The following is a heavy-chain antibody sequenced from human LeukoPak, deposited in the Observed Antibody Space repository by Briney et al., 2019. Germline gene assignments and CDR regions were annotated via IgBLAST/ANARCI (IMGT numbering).Heavy chain of an antibody. CDR2: INHSGST. Sequence: SETLSLTCAVYGGSFSGYYWSWIRQPPGKGLEWIGEINHSGSTNYNPSLKSRVTISVDTSKNQFSLKLSSVTAADTAVYYCASKSEAHYYYYMDVWGKGTTVTISS. CDR1: GGSFSGYY. CDR3: ASKSEAHYYYYMDV. J-gene: IGHJ6*03. V-gene: IGHV4-34*01.